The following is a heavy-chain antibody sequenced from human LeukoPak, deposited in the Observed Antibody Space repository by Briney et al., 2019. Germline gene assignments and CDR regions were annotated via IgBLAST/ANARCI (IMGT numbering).Heavy chain of an antibody. Sequence: GGSLGLSCTASGLTFSTSAFNWVRQAPGKGLEWVASIGPTGSDSYHADSIKGRFTISRDNANNFLYLQMNSLRAEDTAVYYCATETNGRHYDYWGQGTLLTVSS. D-gene: IGHD1-14*01. CDR1: GLTFSTSA. CDR3: ATETNGRHYDY. CDR2: IGPTGSDS. V-gene: IGHV3-21*06. J-gene: IGHJ4*02.